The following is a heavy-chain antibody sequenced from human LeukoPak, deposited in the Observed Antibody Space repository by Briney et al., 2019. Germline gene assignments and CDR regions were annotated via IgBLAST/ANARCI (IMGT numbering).Heavy chain of an antibody. Sequence: SETLSLTCTVSGGSISSYYWSWIRQPPGKGLEWIGYIYYSGSTNYNPSLKSRVTISVDTSENQFSLKLSSVTAADTAVYYCARYTRRFQSSYFDYWGQGTLVTVSS. CDR3: ARYTRRFQSSYFDY. J-gene: IGHJ4*02. V-gene: IGHV4-59*01. CDR1: GGSISSYY. CDR2: IYYSGST. D-gene: IGHD3-3*01.